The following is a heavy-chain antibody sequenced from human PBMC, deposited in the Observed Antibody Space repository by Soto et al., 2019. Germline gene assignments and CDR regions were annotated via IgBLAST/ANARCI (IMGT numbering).Heavy chain of an antibody. V-gene: IGHV4-31*03. D-gene: IGHD2-15*01. CDR2: IYYSGST. J-gene: IGHJ6*02. CDR3: ARDSLGYCSGGSCRNYYYYYGMDV. Sequence: SETLSLTCTVSGGSISSGGYYWSWIRQHPGKGLEWIGYIYYSGSTYYNPSLKSRVTISVDTSKNQFSLKLSSVTAADTAVYYCARDSLGYCSGGSCRNYYYYYGMDVWGQGTTVTVSS. CDR1: GGSISSGGYY.